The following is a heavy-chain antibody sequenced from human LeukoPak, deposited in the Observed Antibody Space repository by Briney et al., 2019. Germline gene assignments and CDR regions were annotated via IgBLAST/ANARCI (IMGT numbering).Heavy chain of an antibody. D-gene: IGHD3-22*01. J-gene: IGHJ2*01. CDR2: INPSGGTT. V-gene: IGHV1-46*01. Sequence: GASVKVSCRASGYTFTNYYIHWVRQAPGQGLEWMGMINPSGGTTSYAPKFQDRVTMTRDTSTSTVYMELRHLRSDDTAVYYCARGGVRDSSGLSNKYLDLWGRDTLVTVSS. CDR3: ARGGVRDSSGLSNKYLDL. CDR1: GYTFTNYY.